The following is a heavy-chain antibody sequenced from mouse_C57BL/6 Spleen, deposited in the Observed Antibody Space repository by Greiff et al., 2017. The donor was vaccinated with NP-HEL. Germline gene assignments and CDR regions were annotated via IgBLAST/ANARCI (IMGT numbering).Heavy chain of an antibody. Sequence: QVQLQQPGAELVKPGASVKVSCKASGYTFTSYWMHWVKQRPGQGLEWIGRIHPSDSDTNYNQKFKGKATLTVDKSSSTAYMQLSSLTSEDSAVYYCAMGRDYYGNYHDYFDYWGQGTTLTVSS. CDR3: AMGRDYYGNYHDYFDY. V-gene: IGHV1-74*01. D-gene: IGHD2-1*01. J-gene: IGHJ2*01. CDR1: GYTFTSYW. CDR2: IHPSDSDT.